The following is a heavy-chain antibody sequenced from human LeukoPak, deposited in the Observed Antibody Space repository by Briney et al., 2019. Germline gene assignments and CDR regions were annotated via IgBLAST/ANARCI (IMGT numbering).Heavy chain of an antibody. Sequence: SETLSLTCTVSGGSISSYFWSWIRQPPGKGLEWIGYIYHSGSTYYNPSLKSRVTISVDRSKNQFSLKLSSVTAADTAVYYCASSGSYSDYWGQGTLVTVSS. D-gene: IGHD1-26*01. J-gene: IGHJ4*02. CDR3: ASSGSYSDY. CDR2: IYHSGST. CDR1: GGSISSYF. V-gene: IGHV4-59*12.